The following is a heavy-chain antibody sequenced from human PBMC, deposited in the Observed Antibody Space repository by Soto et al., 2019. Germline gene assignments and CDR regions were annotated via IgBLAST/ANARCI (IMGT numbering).Heavy chain of an antibody. CDR2: IYYSGST. CDR1: GGSISSSSYY. Sequence: QLQLQESGPGLVKPSETLSLTCTVSGGSISSSSYYWGWIRQPPGKGLEWIGSIYYSGSTYYNPSLKSRVTISVDTSKNQFSLKLSSVTAADTAVYYCARHGTPDVLRYFDWLPPFDYWGQGTLVTVSS. D-gene: IGHD3-9*01. V-gene: IGHV4-39*01. J-gene: IGHJ4*02. CDR3: ARHGTPDVLRYFDWLPPFDY.